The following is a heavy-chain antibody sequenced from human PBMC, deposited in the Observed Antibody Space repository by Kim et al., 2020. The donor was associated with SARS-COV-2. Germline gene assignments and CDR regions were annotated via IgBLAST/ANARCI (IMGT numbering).Heavy chain of an antibody. Sequence: SKWYNDYAVSVKSRITINPATSKNQFSMHLNSVTPEDTAVYYCATWFFDYWGQGILVTVSS. D-gene: IGHD3-9*01. CDR2: SKWYN. J-gene: IGHJ4*02. CDR3: ATWFFDY. V-gene: IGHV6-1*01.